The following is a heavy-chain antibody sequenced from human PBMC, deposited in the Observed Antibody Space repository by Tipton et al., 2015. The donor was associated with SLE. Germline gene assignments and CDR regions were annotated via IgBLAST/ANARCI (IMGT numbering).Heavy chain of an antibody. CDR3: ARDGITRIAVSSRVGGWFDP. D-gene: IGHD6-19*01. Sequence: TLSLTCTVFGGSISSYYWSWIRQPAGKGLEWISQIHSSGSTSYNPSLKSRVTLSVDTSKTQFSLNPNSVTAADTAVYFCARDGITRIAVSSRVGGWFDPWGQGTLVTVSS. J-gene: IGHJ5*02. CDR1: GGSISSYY. V-gene: IGHV4-4*07. CDR2: IHSSGST.